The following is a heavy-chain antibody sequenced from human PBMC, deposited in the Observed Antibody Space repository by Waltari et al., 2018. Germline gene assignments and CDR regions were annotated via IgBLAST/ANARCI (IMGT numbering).Heavy chain of an antibody. CDR2: INSDGTIT. Sequence: EVQLVESGGGLVQPGGSLRLSCAASGFTFSDYWMHWVRQGPGKGLVWVSRINSDGTITNSAYSAKGRFTISRDNAKNTLHLQMNSLTAEDTAVYYCVRESYSSLYYWGQGVLVTVSS. D-gene: IGHD6-13*01. V-gene: IGHV3-74*01. CDR1: GFTFSDYW. J-gene: IGHJ4*02. CDR3: VRESYSSLYY.